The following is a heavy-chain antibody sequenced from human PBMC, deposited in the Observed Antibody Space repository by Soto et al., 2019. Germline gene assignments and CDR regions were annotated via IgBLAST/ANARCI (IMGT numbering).Heavy chain of an antibody. V-gene: IGHV3-23*01. CDR3: AGDERDYPPADY. Sequence: PGGSLRLSCAASGFTFSSYAMSWVRQAPGKGLEWVSAISGSGGSTYYADSVKGRFTISRDNSENTLYLQMNSLRAEDTAVYYCAGDERDYPPADYWGQGTLVTVSS. D-gene: IGHD1-1*01. J-gene: IGHJ4*02. CDR2: ISGSGGST. CDR1: GFTFSSYA.